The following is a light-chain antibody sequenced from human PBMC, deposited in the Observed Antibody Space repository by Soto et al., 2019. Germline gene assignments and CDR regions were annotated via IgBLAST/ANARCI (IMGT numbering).Light chain of an antibody. Sequence: ETVMTQSPATLSVSPGERATLSCRASQSVSSYLAWYQQKPGQAPRLLIYDASNRATGIPARFSGSGSGTDFTLTISSLEPEDFAVYYCQQRSNWPSFGGGTKVDI. CDR2: DAS. J-gene: IGKJ4*01. V-gene: IGKV3-11*01. CDR1: QSVSSY. CDR3: QQRSNWPS.